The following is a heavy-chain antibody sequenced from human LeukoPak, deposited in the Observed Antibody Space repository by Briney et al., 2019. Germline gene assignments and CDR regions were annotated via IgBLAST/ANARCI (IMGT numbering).Heavy chain of an antibody. CDR1: GYTFTSSG. D-gene: IGHD5-18*01. V-gene: IGHV1-18*01. CDR2: ISAYNGNT. J-gene: IGHJ4*02. CDR3: ARGRTAMVPYYFDY. Sequence: ASVKVSCKASGYTFTSSGISWVRPAPGQGLEWMGWISAYNGNTHYAQKLQGRVTMTTDTSTSTAYMELRSLRSDDTAVYYCARGRTAMVPYYFDYWGQGTLVTVSS.